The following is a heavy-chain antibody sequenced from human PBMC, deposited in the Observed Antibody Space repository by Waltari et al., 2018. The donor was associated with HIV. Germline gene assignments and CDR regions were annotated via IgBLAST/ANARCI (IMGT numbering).Heavy chain of an antibody. J-gene: IGHJ4*02. CDR1: GYTFTSYG. D-gene: IGHD6-13*01. CDR2: TSAYNDNT. Sequence: QVQLVQSGAEVKKPGASVKVSCKASGYTFTSYGISWVRQAPGQGLEWMGWTSAYNDNTNYAQKLQGRVTMTTETSTSTAYMGLRSLRSDDTAVYYCARAQYSSSWYVDYWGQGTLVTVSS. V-gene: IGHV1-18*01. CDR3: ARAQYSSSWYVDY.